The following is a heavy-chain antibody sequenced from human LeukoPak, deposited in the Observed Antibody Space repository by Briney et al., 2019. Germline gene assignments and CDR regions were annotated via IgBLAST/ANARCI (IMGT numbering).Heavy chain of an antibody. CDR1: GYTFTSYG. Sequence: GASVKLSCKASGYTFTSYGISWVRQAPGQGLEWMGWISAYNGNTNYAQKPQGRVTMTTDTSTSTAYMELRSLRSDDTAVYYCRRNNGLLWFGEGVWFDPWGKGTLVTVSS. V-gene: IGHV1-18*01. D-gene: IGHD3-10*01. CDR2: ISAYNGNT. CDR3: RRNNGLLWFGEGVWFDP. J-gene: IGHJ5*02.